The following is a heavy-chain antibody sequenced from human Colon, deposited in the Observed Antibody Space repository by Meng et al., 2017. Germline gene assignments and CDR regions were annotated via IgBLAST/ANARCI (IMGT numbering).Heavy chain of an antibody. D-gene: IGHD3-16*01. V-gene: IGHV4-30-2*06. CDR1: GDSVTTTLSS. CDR2: IYDNGYP. J-gene: IGHJ4*02. Sequence: QLQLQESGSRRVKPSQTLSLTCAVSGDSVTTTLSSWSWIRQSPVKGLEWIGNIYDNGYPYYSPSLRSRVTISVDRSNNQFSLNLNSVTAADTAVYFCARGYRGSTYFAYWGQGILVTVSS. CDR3: ARGYRGSTYFAY.